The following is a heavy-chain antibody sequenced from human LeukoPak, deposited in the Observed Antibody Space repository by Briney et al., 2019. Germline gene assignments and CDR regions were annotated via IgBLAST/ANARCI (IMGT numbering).Heavy chain of an antibody. Sequence: PGGSLRLSCAASGFTFSSYSMNWVRQAPGKGLEWVSSISSSSSYIYYADSVKGRFTISRDNSKNTLYLQMNSLRAEDTAVYYCASRSGYYFDAFDIWGQGTMVTVSS. CDR3: ASRSGYYFDAFDI. V-gene: IGHV3-21*01. CDR2: ISSSSSYI. D-gene: IGHD3-22*01. CDR1: GFTFSSYS. J-gene: IGHJ3*02.